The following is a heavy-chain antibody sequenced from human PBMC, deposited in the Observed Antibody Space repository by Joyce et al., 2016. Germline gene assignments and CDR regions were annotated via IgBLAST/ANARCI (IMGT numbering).Heavy chain of an antibody. Sequence: QVQLQESGPGLVKPSETLSLTCTVSGGSISIHYWSWIRQPPGKRLEWMGYIYYSGSTNYNPSPKSRVTISVDTSKNQFSLKLRSVSAADTAVYYCARGLGTPYGMDVWGQGTTVTVSS. CDR2: IYYSGST. CDR1: GGSISIHY. D-gene: IGHD7-27*01. J-gene: IGHJ6*02. V-gene: IGHV4-59*11. CDR3: ARGLGTPYGMDV.